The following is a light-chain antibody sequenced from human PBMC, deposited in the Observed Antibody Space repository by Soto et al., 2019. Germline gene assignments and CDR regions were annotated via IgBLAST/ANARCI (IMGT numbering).Light chain of an antibody. V-gene: IGKV3-15*01. Sequence: EIVMTQSPATLSVSPGERATLSCRASQSVSNNLAWYQQKPGQAPRLLIYHASTGAPGIPARFSGSGSGTELTLTISSVQSEDSAIYFCQQYNNWPPDRTFGQGTKVEIK. CDR3: QQYNNWPPDRT. CDR1: QSVSNN. CDR2: HAS. J-gene: IGKJ1*01.